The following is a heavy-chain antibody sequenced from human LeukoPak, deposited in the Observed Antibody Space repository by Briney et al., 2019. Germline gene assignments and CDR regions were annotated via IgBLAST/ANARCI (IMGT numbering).Heavy chain of an antibody. D-gene: IGHD3-22*01. CDR2: IYSGGST. V-gene: IGHV3-66*01. J-gene: IGHJ5*02. Sequence: GGSLRLSCVVSGFTVSNNYMKWVRQAPGKGLEWVSVIYSGGSTYYADSVKGRFTISRDNSKNTLYLQMNSLRAEDTAVYYCARDSKNYYDSSGYYHWGQGTLVTVSS. CDR3: ARDSKNYYDSSGYYH. CDR1: GFTVSNNY.